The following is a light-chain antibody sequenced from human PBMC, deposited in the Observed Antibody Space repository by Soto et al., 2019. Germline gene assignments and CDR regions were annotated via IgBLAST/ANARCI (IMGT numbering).Light chain of an antibody. CDR3: TSYAGGNNV. CDR1: SSDVGFYNY. Sequence: QSALTQPPSASGSRGQSVTISCTGTSSDVGFYNYVSWYQQHPGKVPKLMVYEVNKRPSGVPDRFSGSKSGNTASLTVSGLQAEDEADYYCTSYAGGNNVFGTGTKLTVL. CDR2: EVN. V-gene: IGLV2-8*01. J-gene: IGLJ1*01.